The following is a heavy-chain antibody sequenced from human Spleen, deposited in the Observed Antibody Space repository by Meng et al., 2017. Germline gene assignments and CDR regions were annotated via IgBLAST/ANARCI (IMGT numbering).Heavy chain of an antibody. J-gene: IGHJ4*02. CDR3: ARNGAYCLEY. CDR2: IEHSEGP. CDR1: GYSISRGDW. V-gene: IGHV4-4*02. Sequence: QVPLQGSGPVLVGASGPLSRTCAVSGYSISRGDWWSWVRQSPGKGLQWIGEIEHSEGPNYNPSLKSRVTISVDTSKNQISLELTSVTAADTAVYYCARNGAYCLEYWGQGSLVTVSS. D-gene: IGHD2-21*01.